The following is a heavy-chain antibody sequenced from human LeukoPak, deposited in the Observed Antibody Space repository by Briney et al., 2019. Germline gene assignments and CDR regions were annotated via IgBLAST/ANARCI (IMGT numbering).Heavy chain of an antibody. CDR1: GGSNSSSSYY. D-gene: IGHD5-18*01. CDR3: ARGYSYGYG. V-gene: IGHV4-39*07. CDR2: IYYSGST. J-gene: IGHJ4*02. Sequence: SETLSLTCTVSGGSNSSSSYYWGWIRQPPGKGLEWIGSIYYSGSTYYNPSLKSRVTISVDTSKNQFSLKLSSVTAADTAVYYCARGYSYGYGWGQGTLVTVSS.